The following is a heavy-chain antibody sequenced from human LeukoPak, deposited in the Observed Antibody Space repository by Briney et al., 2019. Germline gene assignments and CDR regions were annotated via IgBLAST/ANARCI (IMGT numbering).Heavy chain of an antibody. V-gene: IGHV3-53*01. J-gene: IGHJ4*02. CDR1: GFTVSSNY. Sequence: GGSLRLSCAASGFTVSSNYMSWVRQAPGKGLEWVSVIYSGGSTYYADSVKGRFTISRDNSKNTLYLQMNSLRAEDTAVYYCAKAADRMDYDILTGYYTERVSPPDYWGQGTLVTVSS. CDR2: IYSGGST. D-gene: IGHD3-9*01. CDR3: AKAADRMDYDILTGYYTERVSPPDY.